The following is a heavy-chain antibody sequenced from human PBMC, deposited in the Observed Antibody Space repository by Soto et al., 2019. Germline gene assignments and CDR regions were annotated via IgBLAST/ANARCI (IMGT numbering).Heavy chain of an antibody. CDR3: ARQRDY. CDR1: GASIRSDY. Sequence: QVQLQESGPGLVKPSETLSLTCAVSGASIRSDYWSWIRQIPGRGLEWIGYIYDSERTNYNPSLRTRVTIAAYTSKNQFSLKVRSVTAADSAVYYCARQRDYWGQGILVTVSS. CDR2: IYDSERT. V-gene: IGHV4-59*08. J-gene: IGHJ4*02.